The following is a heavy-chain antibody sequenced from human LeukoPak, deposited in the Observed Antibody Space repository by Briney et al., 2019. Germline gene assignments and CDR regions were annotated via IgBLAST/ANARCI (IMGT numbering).Heavy chain of an antibody. D-gene: IGHD3-22*01. J-gene: IGHJ4*02. CDR3: ARGYYYDSSGYYYGGGFDY. Sequence: SETLSLTCTVSGGSISSYYWSWIRQPPGKGLEWIGEINHSGSTNYNPSLKSRVTISVDTSKNQFSLKLSSVTAADTAVYYCARGYYYDSSGYYYGGGFDYWGQGTLVTVSS. CDR2: INHSGST. V-gene: IGHV4-34*01. CDR1: GGSISSYY.